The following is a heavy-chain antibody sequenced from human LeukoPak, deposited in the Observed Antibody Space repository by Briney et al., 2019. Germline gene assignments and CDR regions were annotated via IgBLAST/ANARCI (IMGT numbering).Heavy chain of an antibody. CDR3: ARVGAAAGFYY. V-gene: IGHV1-2*02. Sequence: ASVKASCKASGYTLTGYYMHWGRQAPGQGLEWMGWINPNSGGTNYAQKFQGRVTMTRDTSISTAYMELSRLRSDDTAVYYCARVGAAAGFYYWGQGTLVTVSS. D-gene: IGHD6-13*01. CDR2: INPNSGGT. CDR1: GYTLTGYY. J-gene: IGHJ4*02.